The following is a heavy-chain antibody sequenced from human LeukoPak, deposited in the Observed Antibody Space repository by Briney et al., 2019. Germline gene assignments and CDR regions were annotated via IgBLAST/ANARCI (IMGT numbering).Heavy chain of an antibody. Sequence: SGTLSLTCGVSGDSISSGNYWNWVRQPPGKGLEWIGDIYQSSITNYNPSLKSRVTMSVDKSKNEFSLKLDSVTAADTAVYYCARDPRPRGGWFYFDYWGQGILVTVSS. V-gene: IGHV4-4*02. CDR2: IYQSSIT. CDR1: GDSISSGNY. CDR3: ARDPRPRGGWFYFDY. D-gene: IGHD6-19*01. J-gene: IGHJ4*02.